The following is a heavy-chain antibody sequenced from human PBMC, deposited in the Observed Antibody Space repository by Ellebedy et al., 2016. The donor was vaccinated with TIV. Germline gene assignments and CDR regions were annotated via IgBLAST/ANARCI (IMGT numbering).Heavy chain of an antibody. Sequence: GESLKISCAASGYIFSDYGLSWVRQGPGKGLEWVSGISGSGGSTFYADSVKGRFTISRDNSKSTLYLQMNSLRAEDTAVYYCAKEPDHYYGMDVWGQGTTVTVSS. CDR2: ISGSGGST. CDR1: GYIFSDYG. CDR3: AKEPDHYYGMDV. V-gene: IGHV3-23*01. D-gene: IGHD2-2*01. J-gene: IGHJ6*02.